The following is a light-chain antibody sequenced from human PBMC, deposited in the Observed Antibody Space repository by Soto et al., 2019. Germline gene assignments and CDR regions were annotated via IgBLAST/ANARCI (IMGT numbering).Light chain of an antibody. CDR1: QSLLHSNGYNY. J-gene: IGKJ1*01. V-gene: IGKV2-28*01. CDR2: LGS. Sequence: EIVMTQSPLSLPVTPGEPASISCRSSQSLLHSNGYNYLDWYLQKPGQSPQLLISLGSNRASGDPDRCSGSGSGTDFTLKISRVEAEDVGVYYCMQALRTPVTFGQGTKVEIK. CDR3: MQALRTPVT.